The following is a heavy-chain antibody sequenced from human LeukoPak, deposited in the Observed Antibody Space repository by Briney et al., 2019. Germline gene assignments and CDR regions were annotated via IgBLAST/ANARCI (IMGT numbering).Heavy chain of an antibody. Sequence: GGSLRLSCAASGFTFSSYAMSWVRQAPGKGLQWVSAIIPSGGSTYYAYSVKGRFTISRDNSKNTLYLQMNSLRAEDTAVYYCAKGYSSVWYSHFDYWGQGTLVTVSS. CDR3: AKGYSSVWYSHFDY. CDR1: GFTFSSYA. CDR2: IIPSGGST. D-gene: IGHD6-19*01. V-gene: IGHV3-23*01. J-gene: IGHJ4*02.